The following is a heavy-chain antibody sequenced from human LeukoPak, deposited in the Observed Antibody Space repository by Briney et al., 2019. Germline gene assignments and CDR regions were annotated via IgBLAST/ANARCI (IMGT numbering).Heavy chain of an antibody. CDR2: ISAYNDNT. Sequence: ASVKVSCKASGYTFTSYGISWVRQAPGQGLEWMGWISAYNDNTKYAQKLQGRVTMTTDTSTSTAYMELRSLTSDDTAVYYCARDGNFYGSENWFDPWGQGTLVTVSS. J-gene: IGHJ5*02. V-gene: IGHV1-18*01. D-gene: IGHD3-10*01. CDR3: ARDGNFYGSENWFDP. CDR1: GYTFTSYG.